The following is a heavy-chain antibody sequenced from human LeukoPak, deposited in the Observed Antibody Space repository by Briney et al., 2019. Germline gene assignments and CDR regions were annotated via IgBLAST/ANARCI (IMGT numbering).Heavy chain of an antibody. D-gene: IGHD3-16*01. J-gene: IGHJ4*02. CDR3: ARDGVPIEY. CDR2: INPSSGGT. Sequence: ASVKVSCKASGYSFTGYYMHWVRQAPGQGLEWMGWINPSSGGTNYAENFQGRVTMTRDTSISTAHMELSRLRSDDTAVYYCARDGVPIEYWGQGTLVTVSS. V-gene: IGHV1-2*02. CDR1: GYSFTGYY.